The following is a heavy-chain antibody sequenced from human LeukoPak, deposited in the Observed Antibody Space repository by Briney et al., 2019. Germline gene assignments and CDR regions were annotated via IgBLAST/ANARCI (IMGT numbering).Heavy chain of an antibody. J-gene: IGHJ3*02. CDR3: ARDPQGGTTSDAFDI. CDR2: VYYSGTT. CDR1: GGSISSYY. Sequence: PSETLSLTCTVSGGSISSYYWSWIRQPPGKGLEWIGYVYYSGTTNYNPSLKSRVTISVDTSKNQFSLKLSSVTAADTAAYFCARDPQGGTTSDAFDIWGQGTMVTVSS. D-gene: IGHD1-1*01. V-gene: IGHV4-59*01.